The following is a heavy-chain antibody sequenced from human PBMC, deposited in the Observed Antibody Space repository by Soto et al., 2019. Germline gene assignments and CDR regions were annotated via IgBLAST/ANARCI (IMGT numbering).Heavy chain of an antibody. V-gene: IGHV3-33*01. D-gene: IGHD6-19*01. Sequence: PGGSLRLSCAASGITFSRSGMHWVRQAPGKGLEWVALIWYDGSSKYYADSVKGRFTISRDNSKHTLYVQMNSLRAEDPAVYYCARGSGNYYYYLCSWGKGTRGTASS. CDR2: IWYDGSSK. J-gene: IGHJ6*03. CDR3: ARGSGNYYYYLCS. CDR1: GITFSRSG.